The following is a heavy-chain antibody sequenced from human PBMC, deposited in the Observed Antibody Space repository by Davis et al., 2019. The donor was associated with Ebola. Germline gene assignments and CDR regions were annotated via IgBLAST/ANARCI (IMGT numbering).Heavy chain of an antibody. V-gene: IGHV5-10-1*01. CDR3: TRHAGDAGNFDL. J-gene: IGHJ2*01. Sequence: GESLKISCHGSGYSFGSYWITWVRQVPGNGLEWMGRVDPSRPDHYSYYRPSFQGLVTISSDRSTAYLQWSSLRASDSAIYYCTRHAGDAGNFDLWGRGTLVSVSS. CDR1: GYSFGSYW. CDR2: VDPSRPDHYS. D-gene: IGHD7-27*01.